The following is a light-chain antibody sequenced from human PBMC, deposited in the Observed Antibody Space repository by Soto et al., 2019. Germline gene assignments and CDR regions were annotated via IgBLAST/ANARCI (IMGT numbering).Light chain of an antibody. CDR1: QGIRNG. V-gene: IGKV1-17*01. CDR3: LQHESHLWT. J-gene: IGKJ1*01. Sequence: DIQMTQSPSSLSASVGDRVTITCRASQGIRNGLGWYQQKPGTAPKRLIYHVSSLQSGVPSRFSGSGSGTEFTLTISSLQPEDFATYYCLQHESHLWTFGQGTKVEIK. CDR2: HVS.